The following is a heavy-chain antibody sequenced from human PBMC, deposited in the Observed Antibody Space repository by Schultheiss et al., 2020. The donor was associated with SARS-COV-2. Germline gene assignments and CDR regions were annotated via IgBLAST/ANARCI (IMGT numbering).Heavy chain of an antibody. Sequence: GESLKISCAASGFTFSSYWMHWVRQAPGKGLVWVSRINSDGSSTSYADSVKGRFTISRDNSKNTLYLQMNSLRAEDTAVYYCARTPRYMNFDYWGQGTLVTVSS. CDR2: INSDGSST. CDR3: ARTPRYMNFDY. D-gene: IGHD5-18*01. J-gene: IGHJ4*02. CDR1: GFTFSSYW. V-gene: IGHV3-74*01.